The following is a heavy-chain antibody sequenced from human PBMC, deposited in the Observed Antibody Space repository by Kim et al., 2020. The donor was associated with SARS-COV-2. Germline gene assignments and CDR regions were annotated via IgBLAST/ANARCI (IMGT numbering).Heavy chain of an antibody. CDR3: ARNWNTDY. CDR1: GFTMSNYW. Sequence: GGSLRLSCAASGFTMSNYWMSWVRQAPGKGLEWVANIKVNGRVTSSVDSVKGRFTITRDNDKNSVYLQMNSLRVRDTAVYFCARNWNTDYWGQGTLVTVSS. V-gene: IGHV3-7*01. CDR2: IKVNGRVT. D-gene: IGHD1-1*01. J-gene: IGHJ4*02.